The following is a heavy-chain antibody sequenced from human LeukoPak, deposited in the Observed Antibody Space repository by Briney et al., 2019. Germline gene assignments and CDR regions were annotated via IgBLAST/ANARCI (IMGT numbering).Heavy chain of an antibody. D-gene: IGHD3-10*01. Sequence: SETLSLTCTVSGGSISSGSYYWSWIRQPAGKGLEWIGRIYTSGSTNYNPSLKSRVTISVDTSKNQFSLKLSSVTAADTAVYYCARGGWFRVFDIWGQGTMVTVSS. CDR1: GGSISSGSYY. CDR3: ARGGWFRVFDI. V-gene: IGHV4-61*02. J-gene: IGHJ3*02. CDR2: IYTSGST.